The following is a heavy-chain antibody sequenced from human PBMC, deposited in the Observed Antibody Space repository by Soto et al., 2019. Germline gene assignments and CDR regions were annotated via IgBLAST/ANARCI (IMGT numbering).Heavy chain of an antibody. J-gene: IGHJ3*02. Sequence: TLPLTSTVSGVSTRSCGYYCSWIRQHPGKGLEWIGYIYYSGSTYYNPSLKSRVTISVDTSKNQFSLKLSSVTAADTAVYYCARAAGGYCSGGSCPRGAFDIWGQGTMVT. CDR3: ARAAGGYCSGGSCPRGAFDI. D-gene: IGHD2-15*01. CDR1: GVSTRSCGYY. V-gene: IGHV4-31*03. CDR2: IYYSGST.